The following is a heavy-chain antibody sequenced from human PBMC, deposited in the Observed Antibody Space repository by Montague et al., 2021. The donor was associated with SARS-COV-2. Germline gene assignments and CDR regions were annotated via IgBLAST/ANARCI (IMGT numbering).Heavy chain of an antibody. V-gene: IGHV4-34*01. Sequence: SETLSLTCAVYGGSFSGYDWSCIRQSPGKGLEWIGEINHSGSTNYNPSLKSRVTVSVDTSKNQFSLKLSSVTAADTAVYYCARVRKDDYGDNYFDYWGQGTLVTVSS. CDR3: ARVRKDDYGDNYFDY. D-gene: IGHD4-17*01. J-gene: IGHJ4*02. CDR1: GGSFSGYD. CDR2: INHSGST.